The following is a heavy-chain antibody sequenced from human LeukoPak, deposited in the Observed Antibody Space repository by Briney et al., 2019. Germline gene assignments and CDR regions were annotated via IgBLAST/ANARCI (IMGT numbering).Heavy chain of an antibody. D-gene: IGHD1-1*01. J-gene: IGHJ4*02. CDR1: GYTFTSYY. CDR2: INPSGGST. CDR3: ARGTTGTTVQAAYFDY. V-gene: IGHV1-46*01. Sequence: ASVKVSCKASGYTFTSYYMHWVRQAPGQGLEWMGIINPSGGSTSYAQKFQGRVTMTRDTSTSTVYMELSSLRSEDTAVYYCARGTTGTTVQAAYFDYWGQGTLATVSS.